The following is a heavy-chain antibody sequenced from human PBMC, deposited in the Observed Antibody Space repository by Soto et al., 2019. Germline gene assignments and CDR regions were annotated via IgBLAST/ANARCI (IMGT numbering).Heavy chain of an antibody. Sequence: GGSLRLSCAASGFTFSTYAMSWVRQAPGKGLEWVSGISSTGGTTYYADSVKDRFTISRDNSKKTLYLQMNSLRAEDTAVYYCAKDPSGAYCSGGSCSYWGQGTRVTVSS. D-gene: IGHD2-15*01. CDR2: ISSTGGTT. CDR1: GFTFSTYA. V-gene: IGHV3-23*01. J-gene: IGHJ4*02. CDR3: AKDPSGAYCSGGSCSY.